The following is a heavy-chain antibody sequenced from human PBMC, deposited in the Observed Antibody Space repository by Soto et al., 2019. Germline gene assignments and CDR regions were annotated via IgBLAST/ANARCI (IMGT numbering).Heavy chain of an antibody. J-gene: IGHJ2*01. D-gene: IGHD3-22*01. CDR3: ARDYDSSGYYWDWYFDL. CDR2: IYTSGST. Sequence: QVQLQESGPGLVKPSETLSLTCTVSGGSISSYYWSWIRQPAGKGLEWIGRIYTSGSTNYNPSLQSRVTMSVDTSKHQLSLKLSSVTAADTAVYYCARDYDSSGYYWDWYFDLWGRGTLVTVSS. V-gene: IGHV4-4*07. CDR1: GGSISSYY.